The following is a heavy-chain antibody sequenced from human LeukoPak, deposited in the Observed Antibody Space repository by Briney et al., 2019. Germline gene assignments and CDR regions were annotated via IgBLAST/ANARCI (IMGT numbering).Heavy chain of an antibody. CDR3: ARGQFGTFDY. V-gene: IGHV4-59*11. J-gene: IGHJ4*02. CDR2: IYYSGST. CDR1: GGSISGHY. D-gene: IGHD3-10*01. Sequence: PSETLSLTCTVSGGSISGHYWSWIRQPPGKGLEWIGYIYYSGSTDYNPSLKSRVTISVDTSKNQFSLKLSSVTAADTAVYYCARGQFGTFDYWGQGTLVTVSS.